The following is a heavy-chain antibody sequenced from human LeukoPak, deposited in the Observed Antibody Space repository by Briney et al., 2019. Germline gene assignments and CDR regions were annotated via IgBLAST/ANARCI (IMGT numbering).Heavy chain of an antibody. CDR2: IYYSGST. D-gene: IGHD6-13*01. V-gene: IGHV4-39*07. CDR3: ARGGGYSSSWYKD. Sequence: SETLSLTCTVSGGSISSSSYYWGWIRQPPGKGLEWIGSIYYSGSTNYNPSLKSRVTISVDTSKNQFSLKLSSVTAADTAVYYCARGGGYSSSWYKDWGQGTLITVSS. CDR1: GGSISSSSYY. J-gene: IGHJ4*02.